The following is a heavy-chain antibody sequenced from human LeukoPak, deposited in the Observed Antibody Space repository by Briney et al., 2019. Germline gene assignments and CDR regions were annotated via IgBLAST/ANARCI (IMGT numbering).Heavy chain of an antibody. CDR3: AKDQYGGNPQYYFDY. CDR2: ISGSGGNT. V-gene: IGHV3-23*01. Sequence: TGGSLRLSCAASGFTFSNYAMSWVRQARGKGLDWVSAISGSGGNTYYADSVRGRFTISRDNSKNTLYLQMNSLRAEDTAVYYCAKDQYGGNPQYYFDYWGQGTLVTVSS. CDR1: GFTFSNYA. D-gene: IGHD4-23*01. J-gene: IGHJ4*02.